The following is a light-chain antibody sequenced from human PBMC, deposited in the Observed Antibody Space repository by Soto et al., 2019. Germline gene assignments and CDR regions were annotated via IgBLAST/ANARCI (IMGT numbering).Light chain of an antibody. Sequence: DIQMTKSPSTLSASVGDRVTITCRASQSMNSWLAWYQQKPGKAPKLLIYKASSLESGVPSRFSGSGSGTEFTLTISSLQPDDFATYYCQQYNSYLVAFGQGNKVESK. CDR2: KAS. V-gene: IGKV1-5*03. CDR3: QQYNSYLVA. CDR1: QSMNSW. J-gene: IGKJ1*01.